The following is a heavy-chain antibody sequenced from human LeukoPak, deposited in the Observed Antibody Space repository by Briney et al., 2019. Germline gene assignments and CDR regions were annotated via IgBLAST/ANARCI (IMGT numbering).Heavy chain of an antibody. CDR1: GGTFSSYA. V-gene: IGHV1-69*05. J-gene: IGHJ6*03. Sequence: SVKVSCKASGGTFSSYAISWVRQAPGQGLEWMGGIIPIFGTANYAQKFQGRVTITTDESTSTAYMELRSLRSEDTAVYYCARVRWRDYYYMDVWGKGTTVTVSS. CDR3: ARVRWRDYYYMDV. D-gene: IGHD2-15*01. CDR2: IIPIFGTA.